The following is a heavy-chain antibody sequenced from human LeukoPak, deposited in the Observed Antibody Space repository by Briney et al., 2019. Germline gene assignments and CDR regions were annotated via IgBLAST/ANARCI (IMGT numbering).Heavy chain of an antibody. CDR2: IKQDGSEK. V-gene: IGHV3-7*01. Sequence: GGSLRLSCAASGFTFSSYWMSWVRQAPGKGLEWVANIKQDGSEKNYVDSVKGRFTISRDNAKNSLYLQMNSLRAEDTAVYYCARVEDKNYYYYYMDVWGKGTTVTISS. D-gene: IGHD5-24*01. J-gene: IGHJ6*03. CDR1: GFTFSSYW. CDR3: ARVEDKNYYYYYMDV.